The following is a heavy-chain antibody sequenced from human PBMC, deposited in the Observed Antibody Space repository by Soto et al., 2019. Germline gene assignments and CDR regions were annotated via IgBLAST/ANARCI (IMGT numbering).Heavy chain of an antibody. D-gene: IGHD3-10*01. CDR2: ISGSGVIK. CDR3: AKDLTSMVRVVLPSP. J-gene: IGHJ5*02. CDR1: GCTFSKYA. V-gene: IGHV3-23*01. Sequence: EVQLLQSGGGWVQPGGSLRLSCAASGCTFSKYAMAWVRQAPGKGLEWVSSISGSGVIKYYADSVQGRFTISRDNSNNTLSVQMNSLRVEDTAIYYCAKDLTSMVRVVLPSPWGQGILVTVSS.